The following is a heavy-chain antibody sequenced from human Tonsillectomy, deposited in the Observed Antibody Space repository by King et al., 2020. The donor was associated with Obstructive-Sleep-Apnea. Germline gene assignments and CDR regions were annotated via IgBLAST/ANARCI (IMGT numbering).Heavy chain of an antibody. CDR2: ISSSSTTI. J-gene: IGHJ4*02. CDR3: VRGGLDVPALEY. V-gene: IGHV3-48*04. Sequence: VQLVESGGGLVQPGESLRLSCAASGFTFSTYNMNWVRQVPGKGLEWVSYISSSSTTIHYADSVKGRFTISRDNAKNSLFLQMNSLTAEDTAVYYCVRGGLDVPALEYWGQGTLVTVSS. CDR1: GFTFSTYN. D-gene: IGHD3-3*01.